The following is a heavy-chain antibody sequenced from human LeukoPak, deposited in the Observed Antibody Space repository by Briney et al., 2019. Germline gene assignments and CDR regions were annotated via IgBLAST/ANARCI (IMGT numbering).Heavy chain of an antibody. CDR1: GFTFSSYG. CDR3: AKDLRLGLRYFDWLVDY. CDR2: ISYDGSNK. J-gene: IGHJ4*02. D-gene: IGHD3-9*01. V-gene: IGHV3-30*18. Sequence: PGGSLRLSCAASGFTFSSYGMHWVRQAPGKGLEWVAVISYDGSNKYYADSVKGRFTISRDNSKNTLYLQMNSLRAEDTAVYYCAKDLRLGLRYFDWLVDYWGQGTLVTVSS.